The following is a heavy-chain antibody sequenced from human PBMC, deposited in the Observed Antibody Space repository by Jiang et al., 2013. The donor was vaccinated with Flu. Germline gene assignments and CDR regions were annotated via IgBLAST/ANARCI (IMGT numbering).Heavy chain of an antibody. CDR1: GYTFADYY. J-gene: IGHJ4*02. CDR2: IYPKNGAT. V-gene: IGHV1-2*02. CDR3: GRDRNFHHLNY. Sequence: SGAEVKKPGASVKVSCKTSGYTFADYYMHWVRQAPGQGLEWMGWIYPKNGATYYPQKFQDRVTMTRDTSTTTVYMELNSLTSDDTAIYYCGRDRNFHHLNYWGQGTLVTVSS. D-gene: IGHD1-14*01.